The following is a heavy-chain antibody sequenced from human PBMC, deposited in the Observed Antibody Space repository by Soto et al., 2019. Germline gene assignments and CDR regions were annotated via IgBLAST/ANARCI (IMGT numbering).Heavy chain of an antibody. D-gene: IGHD3-3*01. CDR2: IYSGGST. CDR1: GFTVSSNY. V-gene: IGHV3-53*04. J-gene: IGHJ3*02. Sequence: GGSLRLSCAASGFTVSSNYMSWVRQAPGKGLEWVSVIYSGGSTYYADSVKGRFTISRHNSKNTLYLQMNSLRAEDTAVYYCARPQPITIFGVVSPDAFDIWGQGTMVTVSS. CDR3: ARPQPITIFGVVSPDAFDI.